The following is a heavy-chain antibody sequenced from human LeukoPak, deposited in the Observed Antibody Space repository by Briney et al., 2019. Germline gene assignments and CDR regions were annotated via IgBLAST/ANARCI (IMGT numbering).Heavy chain of an antibody. V-gene: IGHV3-64*01. CDR3: ARVGEQQLVGPWYFDL. Sequence: SGGSLRLSCAASGFSFSSYAMHWVRQAPGKGLEYVSAITSNGGSTYYANSVKGRFTISRDNSKNTLYLQMGSLRPEDMAVYYCARVGEQQLVGPWYFDLWGRGTLVTVSS. CDR1: GFSFSSYA. CDR2: ITSNGGST. J-gene: IGHJ2*01. D-gene: IGHD6-13*01.